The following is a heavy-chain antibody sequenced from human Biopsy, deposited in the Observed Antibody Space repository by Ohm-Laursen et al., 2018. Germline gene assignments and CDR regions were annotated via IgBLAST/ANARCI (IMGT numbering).Heavy chain of an antibody. CDR2: IYYSGTT. J-gene: IGHJ2*01. V-gene: IGHV4-31*01. CDR1: GGSVSSGGFY. CDR3: ARRPYGGTRYWYFDL. D-gene: IGHD4-23*01. Sequence: SDTLSLTCAVSGGSVSSGGFYWSWLRQPPGKGLEWIGYIYYSGTTYYNPSLKSLVTISVDTSKNQFSLKLNSVTAADTAVYYCARRPYGGTRYWYFDLWGRGPLVTVSS.